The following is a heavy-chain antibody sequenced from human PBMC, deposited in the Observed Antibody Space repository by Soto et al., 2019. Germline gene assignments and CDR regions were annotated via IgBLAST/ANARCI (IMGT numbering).Heavy chain of an antibody. D-gene: IGHD5-18*01. Sequence: SETLSLTCTVSGGSISNYYWSWIRQPPGKGLEWIGYVYYRGTTNYNPSLKSRVTISVDTSKNQFSLKMNSVTAADTAVYFCTRAPSAYSRGYGMDVWGQGTTVTVSS. CDR2: VYYRGTT. J-gene: IGHJ6*02. CDR1: GGSISNYY. V-gene: IGHV4-59*01. CDR3: TRAPSAYSRGYGMDV.